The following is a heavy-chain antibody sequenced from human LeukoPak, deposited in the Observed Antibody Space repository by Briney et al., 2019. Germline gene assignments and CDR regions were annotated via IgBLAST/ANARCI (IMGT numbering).Heavy chain of an antibody. V-gene: IGHV6-1*01. Sequence: SQTLSLTCAISGASVSSNTAAWNWIRHSPSTGLEWLGRTYYRSEWYNEYALSVKSRITINPDTSKNQLSLQLNSVNHEDTAVYYCTRKLDGDAFDIWGQGTMVTVSS. J-gene: IGHJ3*02. CDR3: TRKLDGDAFDI. D-gene: IGHD1-1*01. CDR1: GASVSSNTAA. CDR2: TYYRSEWYN.